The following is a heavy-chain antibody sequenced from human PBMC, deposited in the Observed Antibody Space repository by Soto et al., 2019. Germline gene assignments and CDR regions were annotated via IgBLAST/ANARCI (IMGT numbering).Heavy chain of an antibody. V-gene: IGHV4-30-4*01. J-gene: IGHJ4*02. CDR2: IYYSGST. CDR1: GGSISSGDYY. D-gene: IGHD5-12*01. CDR3: ARVGDGYNLDY. Sequence: LSLTCTVSGGSISSGDYYWSWIRQPPGKGLEWIGYIYYSGSTYYNPSLKSRVTISVDTSKNQFSLKLSSVTAADTAVYYCARVGDGYNLDYWGQGTLVTVSS.